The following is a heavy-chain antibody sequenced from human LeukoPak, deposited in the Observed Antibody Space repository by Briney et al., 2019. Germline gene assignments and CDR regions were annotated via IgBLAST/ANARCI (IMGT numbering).Heavy chain of an antibody. J-gene: IGHJ4*02. CDR1: GYTFTSYD. Sequence: ASVKVSCKASGYTFTSYDISWVRQAPGQGLEWMGWISAYNGNTNYAQKLQGRVTMTTDTSTSTAYMELRSLRSDDTAVYYCAPLDYYDSSGYPDYWGQGTLVTVSS. V-gene: IGHV1-18*01. CDR2: ISAYNGNT. CDR3: APLDYYDSSGYPDY. D-gene: IGHD3-22*01.